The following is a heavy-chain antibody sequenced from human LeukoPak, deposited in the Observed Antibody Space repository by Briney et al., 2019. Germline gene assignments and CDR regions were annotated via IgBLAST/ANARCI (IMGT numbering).Heavy chain of an antibody. CDR1: GYTFTNYG. J-gene: IGHJ6*02. D-gene: IGHD3-10*01. Sequence: ASVKVSCKASGYTFTNYGISWVRQAPGQGLEWVGWISAYNGNTNYAQKFQGRVTMTTDTSTNTAYMELRSLRSDDTAVYYCARELLWFGESNYGMDVWGQGTTVTVSS. V-gene: IGHV1-18*01. CDR2: ISAYNGNT. CDR3: ARELLWFGESNYGMDV.